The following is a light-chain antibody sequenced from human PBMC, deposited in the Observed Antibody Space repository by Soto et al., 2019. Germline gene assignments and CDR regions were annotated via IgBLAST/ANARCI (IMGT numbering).Light chain of an antibody. CDR3: QQYNGYRWT. J-gene: IGKJ1*01. Sequence: HMSEFASTLSASVGGRVSITCRACLGVSNWLALYQQKPGKAHAILIYDVSRLETGVPTRYTGSGSGTEFTLTINSLQPQDFATYYCQQYNGYRWTFGQGPKVHI. V-gene: IGKV1-5*01. CDR1: LGVSNW. CDR2: DVS.